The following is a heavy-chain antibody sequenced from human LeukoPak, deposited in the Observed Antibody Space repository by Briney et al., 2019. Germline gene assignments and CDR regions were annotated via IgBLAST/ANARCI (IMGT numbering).Heavy chain of an antibody. CDR2: IYYSGST. D-gene: IGHD3-22*01. CDR3: AGLYYYDSSGYYSYLSSGPIDY. Sequence: PSETLSLTCTVSGGSISSSSYYWGWIRQPPGKGLEWIGSIYYSGSTYYNPSLKSRVTISVDTSKNQFSLKLSSVTAADTAVYYCAGLYYYDSSGYYSYLSSGPIDYWGQGTLVTVSS. CDR1: GGSISSSSYY. V-gene: IGHV4-39*01. J-gene: IGHJ4*02.